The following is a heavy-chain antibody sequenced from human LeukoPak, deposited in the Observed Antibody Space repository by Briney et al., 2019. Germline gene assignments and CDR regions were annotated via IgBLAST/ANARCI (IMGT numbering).Heavy chain of an antibody. CDR1: GGSISEYY. J-gene: IGHJ4*02. CDR3: ARFHISTGSFDF. D-gene: IGHD3-9*01. V-gene: IGHV4-59*08. CDR2: SYNSGST. Sequence: PSETLSLTCTVSGGSISEYYWSWIRQPPGKGLEWIGSSYNSGSTNYNPSLKSRVTISVDTSKNQLSLRLSSVTAADTAVYYCARFHISTGSFDFWGQGTLVTVSS.